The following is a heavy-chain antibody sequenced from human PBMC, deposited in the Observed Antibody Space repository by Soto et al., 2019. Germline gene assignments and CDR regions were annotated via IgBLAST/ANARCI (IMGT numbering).Heavy chain of an antibody. D-gene: IGHD2-2*01. Sequence: RASVKVSCKASGYTFTSYGISWVRQAPGQGLEWMGWISAYNGNTNYAQKLQGRVTMTTDTSTSTAYMELRSLRSDDTAVYYCARDLSPDIVVVPAAPSDYYYYYMDVWGKGTTVTVSS. J-gene: IGHJ6*03. CDR1: GYTFTSYG. V-gene: IGHV1-18*01. CDR2: ISAYNGNT. CDR3: ARDLSPDIVVVPAAPSDYYYYYMDV.